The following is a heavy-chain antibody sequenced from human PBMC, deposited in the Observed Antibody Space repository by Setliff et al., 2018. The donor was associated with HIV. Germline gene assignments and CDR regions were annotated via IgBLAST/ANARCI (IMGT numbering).Heavy chain of an antibody. D-gene: IGHD3-3*01. V-gene: IGHV3-49*04. J-gene: IGHJ2*01. CDR3: TRVFYSFWSGYFLYWYFDL. CDR1: GFTLGDYP. CDR2: IGRNADGGTT. Sequence: GSLRLSCTASGFTLGDYPLSWVRQAPGKGLEWVGFIGRNADGGTTDYAAPVKGRFTISRDDSKSIAYLQMNNLKTEDTAVYYCTRVFYSFWSGYFLYWYFDLWGRGTMVTVSS.